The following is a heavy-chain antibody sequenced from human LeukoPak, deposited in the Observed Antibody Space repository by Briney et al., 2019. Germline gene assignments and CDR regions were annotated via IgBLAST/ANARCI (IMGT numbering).Heavy chain of an antibody. V-gene: IGHV3-23*01. Sequence: PGGSLRLSCAASGFTFTYFTMTWVRQAPGKGLEWVSGISGSDSSTYSADSVKGRFTISRGDSQNTLYLHMNSLRAEDTAIYYCARVSALRSSGWFGVFDFWGQGTQVTVSS. CDR3: ARVSALRSSGWFGVFDF. J-gene: IGHJ4*02. CDR2: ISGSDSST. CDR1: GFTFTYFT. D-gene: IGHD6-19*01.